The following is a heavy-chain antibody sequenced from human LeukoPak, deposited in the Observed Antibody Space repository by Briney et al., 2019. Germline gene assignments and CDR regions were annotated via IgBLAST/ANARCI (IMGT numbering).Heavy chain of an antibody. CDR2: ISSSDSDI. CDR3: ARLFHNSIAAAVDY. CDR1: GFTFSDHY. J-gene: IGHJ4*02. V-gene: IGHV3-11*01. Sequence: GGSLRLSCAASGFTFSDHYMSWIRQAPGKGLEWVSYISSSDSDISYADSVKGRFTVSRDNAKNSLFLQMHSLRAEDTAVYYCARLFHNSIAAAVDYWGQGTLVTVSS. D-gene: IGHD6-13*01.